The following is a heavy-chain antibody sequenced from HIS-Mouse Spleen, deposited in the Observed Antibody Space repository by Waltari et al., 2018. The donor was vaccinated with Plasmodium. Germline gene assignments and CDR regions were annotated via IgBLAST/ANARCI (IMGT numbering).Heavy chain of an antibody. V-gene: IGHV3-30*01. J-gene: IGHJ4*02. CDR3: ARDPFYVDTAMVLDC. CDR1: GFTFSSYA. D-gene: IGHD5-18*01. Sequence: QVQLVESGGGVVQPGRSLRLSCAASGFTFSSYAMHWVRQAPGKGLEWVAVISYDGSNKYDADSVKGRFTISRDNSKNTLYLQMNSLRAEDTAVYYCARDPFYVDTAMVLDCWGQGTLVTVSS. CDR2: ISYDGSNK.